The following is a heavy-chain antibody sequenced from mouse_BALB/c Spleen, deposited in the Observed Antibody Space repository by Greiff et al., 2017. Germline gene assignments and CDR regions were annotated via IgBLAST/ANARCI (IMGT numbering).Heavy chain of an antibody. CDR2: ISSGGSYT. Sequence: EVHLVESGGGLVKPGGSLKLSCAASGFTFSSYTMSWVRQTPEKRLEWVATISSGGSYTYYPDSVKGRFTISRDNAKNTLYLQMSSLKSEDTAMYYCTRRGYDYDYYAMDYWGQGTSVTVSS. V-gene: IGHV5-6-4*01. CDR3: TRRGYDYDYYAMDY. CDR1: GFTFSSYT. D-gene: IGHD2-4*01. J-gene: IGHJ4*01.